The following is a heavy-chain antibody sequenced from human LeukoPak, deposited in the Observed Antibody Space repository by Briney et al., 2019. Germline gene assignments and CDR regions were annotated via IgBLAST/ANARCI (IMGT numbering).Heavy chain of an antibody. Sequence: GGSLRLSCAASGFTFSRYSMNWVRQAPGKGLEWVSSISSSSSYIYYADSVKGRFTISRDNAKNSLYLQMNSLRAEDTAVYYCARDYGIAAANFDYWGQGTLVTGSS. CDR3: ARDYGIAAANFDY. V-gene: IGHV3-21*01. D-gene: IGHD6-13*01. J-gene: IGHJ4*01. CDR1: GFTFSRYS. CDR2: ISSSSSYI.